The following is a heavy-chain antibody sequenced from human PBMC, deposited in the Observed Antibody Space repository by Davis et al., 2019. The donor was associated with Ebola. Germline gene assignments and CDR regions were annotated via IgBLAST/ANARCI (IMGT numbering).Heavy chain of an antibody. V-gene: IGHV4-39*07. CDR1: GGSISTSSYH. J-gene: IGHJ4*02. D-gene: IGHD5-18*01. CDR3: TIYNYGYVDY. CDR2: IYYSGNT. Sequence: PSETLSLTCTVSGGSISTSSYHWGWIRQPPGKELEWIGTIYYSGNTYYNPSLKSRVIISIDTSKNQFSLKLSSVTAADTAVYYCTIYNYGYVDYWGQGTLVTVSS.